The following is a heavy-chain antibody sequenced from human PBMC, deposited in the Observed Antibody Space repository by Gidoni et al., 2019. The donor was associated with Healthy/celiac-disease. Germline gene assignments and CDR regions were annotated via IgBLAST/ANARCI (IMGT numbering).Heavy chain of an antibody. Sequence: EVQLVESGGGLVKPGVSLRLPCAASGFTFSNAWMNWVRQAPGKGLEGVGRIKSKTDGGTTDYAAPVKGRFTISRDDSKNTLYLQMNSLKTEDTALYYCTTIVIVVVPAASRGVWGQGTTVTVSS. V-gene: IGHV3-15*07. CDR1: GFTFSNAW. CDR2: IKSKTDGGTT. CDR3: TTIVIVVVPAASRGV. J-gene: IGHJ6*02. D-gene: IGHD2-2*01.